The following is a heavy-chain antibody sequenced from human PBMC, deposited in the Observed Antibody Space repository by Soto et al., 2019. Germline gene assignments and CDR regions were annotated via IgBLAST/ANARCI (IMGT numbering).Heavy chain of an antibody. D-gene: IGHD5-12*01. CDR1: GFTFSSYW. J-gene: IGHJ6*02. V-gene: IGHV3-74*01. CDR3: ARGQRRDGYKIYYYYGMDV. Sequence: GGSLRLSCAASGFTFSSYWMHWVRQAPGKGLVWVSRINSDGSSTSYADSVKGRFTISRDNAKNTLYLQMNSLRAEDTAVYYCARGQRRDGYKIYYYYGMDVWGQGTTVTVSS. CDR2: INSDGSST.